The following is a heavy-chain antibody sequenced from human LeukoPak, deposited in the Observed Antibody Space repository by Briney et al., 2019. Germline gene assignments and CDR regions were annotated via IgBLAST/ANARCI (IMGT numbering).Heavy chain of an antibody. CDR2: IYSGGST. V-gene: IGHV3-53*01. J-gene: IGHJ3*02. Sequence: GGSLRLSCAASGFTVSSNYMSWVRQAPGKGLEWVSVIYSGGSTYYADSVKGRLTISRDNSKNTLYLQMNSLRAEDTAVYYCAREVPITLGEFDIWGQGTMVTVSS. CDR1: GFTVSSNY. CDR3: AREVPITLGEFDI. D-gene: IGHD1-20*01.